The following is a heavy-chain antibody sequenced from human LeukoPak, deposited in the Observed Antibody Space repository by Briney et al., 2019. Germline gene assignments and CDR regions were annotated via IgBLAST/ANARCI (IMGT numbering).Heavy chain of an antibody. CDR3: ARSPPYCSSPGCYIGWFDP. D-gene: IGHD2-2*02. CDR1: GGSISGYY. CDR2: IYYSGST. J-gene: IGHJ5*02. Sequence: SETLSLTCTVSGGSISGYYWNWIRQPPGKGLEWIGFIYYSGSTNYNPSLKSRVTISVDTSKNQFSLKLSSVTAADAVVYYCARSPPYCSSPGCYIGWFDPWGQGTLVTVSS. V-gene: IGHV4-59*01.